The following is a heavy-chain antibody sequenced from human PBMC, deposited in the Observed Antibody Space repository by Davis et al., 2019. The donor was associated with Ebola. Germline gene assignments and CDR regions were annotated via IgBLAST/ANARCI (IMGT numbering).Heavy chain of an antibody. CDR1: GFTFSDYW. CDR3: ASERDYDFWSGYYKD. J-gene: IGHJ4*02. D-gene: IGHD3-3*01. V-gene: IGHV3-74*01. CDR2: INIDGRRT. Sequence: HTGGSLRLSCAASGFTFSDYWMHWVRQAPGKGLVWVSRINIDGRRTNYADSVKGRFTISRDNAKNTLYLQMNRLRAEDTAVYYCASERDYDFWSGYYKDWGQGTLVTVSS.